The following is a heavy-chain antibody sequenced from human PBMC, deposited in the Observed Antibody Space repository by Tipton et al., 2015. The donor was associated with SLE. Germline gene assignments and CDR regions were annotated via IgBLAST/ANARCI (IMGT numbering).Heavy chain of an antibody. CDR3: ARDSSGSYYFDY. Sequence: SLRLSCAASGFTVSSNYMSWVRQAPGKGLEWVSVIYSCGSTYYADSVKGRFTISRDNSKNTPYLQMNSLRAEDTAVYYCARDSSGSYYFDYWGQGTLVTVSS. V-gene: IGHV3-66*03. CDR1: GFTVSSNY. CDR2: IYSCGST. J-gene: IGHJ4*02. D-gene: IGHD3-22*01.